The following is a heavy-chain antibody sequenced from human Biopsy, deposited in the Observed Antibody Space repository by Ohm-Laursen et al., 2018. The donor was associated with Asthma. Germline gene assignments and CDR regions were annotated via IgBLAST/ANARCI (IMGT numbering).Heavy chain of an antibody. D-gene: IGHD3-22*01. J-gene: IGHJ5*02. V-gene: IGHV3-23*01. Sequence: SLRLSCAASGFTFSNYGMHWVRQAPGKGLEWVSSISASGVRTFYADSVKGRFTVSRDSSRNTLYLQLSTLRVEDTAVYSCAKITTDRQKANNWFDPWGQGTLVTVSS. CDR1: GFTFSNYG. CDR2: ISASGVRT. CDR3: AKITTDRQKANNWFDP.